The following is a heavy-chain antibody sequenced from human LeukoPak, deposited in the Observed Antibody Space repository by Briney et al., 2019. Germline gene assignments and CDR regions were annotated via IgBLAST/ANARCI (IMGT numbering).Heavy chain of an antibody. CDR2: IRSKAYGGTT. D-gene: IGHD5-12*01. Sequence: GGSLRLSCAASEFTFSTYHMHWVRQAPGKGLEWVGFIRSKAYGGTTEYAASVKGRFTISRDDSKSIAYLQMYSLKTEDTAVYYCTSGLRSWSQGTLVTVSS. J-gene: IGHJ5*02. V-gene: IGHV3-49*04. CDR3: TSGLRS. CDR1: EFTFSTYH.